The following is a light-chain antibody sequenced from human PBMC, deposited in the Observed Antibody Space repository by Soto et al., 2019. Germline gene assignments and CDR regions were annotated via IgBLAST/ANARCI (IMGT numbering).Light chain of an antibody. Sequence: QSVLTQPASVSGSPGQSIALSCTGTSGDVGGYDYVSWYQQHPDKAPKLMIYEVTKRPSWVSNRFSGSKSGHTASLTISGLQPEDEADYYCSSHTSGSTRVFGSGTKVTVL. V-gene: IGLV2-14*01. CDR1: SGDVGGYDY. CDR2: EVT. J-gene: IGLJ1*01. CDR3: SSHTSGSTRV.